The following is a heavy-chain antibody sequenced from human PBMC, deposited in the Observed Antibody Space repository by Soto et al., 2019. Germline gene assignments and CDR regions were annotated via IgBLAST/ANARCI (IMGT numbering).Heavy chain of an antibody. CDR2: IQYHGINK. CDR1: GFTFSTYG. J-gene: IGHJ4*02. CDR3: ARGLDYDSSGYYLDF. D-gene: IGHD3-22*01. Sequence: LGGSLRLSCAASGFTFSTYGMHWVRQAPGKGLEWVAFIQYHGINKDYADSVKGRFTISRDNSRNTLYLQMNSLRAEDTAVYYCARGLDYDSSGYYLDFWGQGALVTVSS. V-gene: IGHV3-30*02.